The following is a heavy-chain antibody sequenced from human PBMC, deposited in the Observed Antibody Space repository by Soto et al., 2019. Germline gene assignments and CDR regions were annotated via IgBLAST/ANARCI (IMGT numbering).Heavy chain of an antibody. Sequence: GGSLRLSCAASGFTFSTYTMNWVRQAPGKGLEWVSSISSSSNYIYYADSLKGRFTISRDNAKNSLFLQMDSLRAEDTAVYYCARRSSSWYFDYWGQGTLVTVSS. CDR1: GFTFSTYT. V-gene: IGHV3-21*04. J-gene: IGHJ4*02. CDR3: ARRSSSWYFDY. CDR2: ISSSSNYI. D-gene: IGHD6-13*01.